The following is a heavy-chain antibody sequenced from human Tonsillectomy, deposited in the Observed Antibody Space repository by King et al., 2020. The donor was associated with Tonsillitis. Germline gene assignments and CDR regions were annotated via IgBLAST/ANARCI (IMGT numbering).Heavy chain of an antibody. Sequence: VQLVESGGGLVKPGGSLRLSCAASGFTFSNAWMNWVRQAPGKGLEWVGRIKSKTDGGTTDYAAPVKGRFTISRDDSKTTLYLQMNSLKTEDTAVYYCTTGFGYGYSIDCQHWRRGPLVTVSS. CDR2: IKSKTDGGTT. J-gene: IGHJ1*01. V-gene: IGHV3-15*07. D-gene: IGHD5-18*01. CDR1: GFTFSNAW. CDR3: TTGFGYGYSIDCQH.